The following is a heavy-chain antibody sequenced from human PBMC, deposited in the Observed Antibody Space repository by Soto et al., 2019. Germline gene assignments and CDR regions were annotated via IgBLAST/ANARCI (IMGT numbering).Heavy chain of an antibody. Sequence: SETLSLTCAVYGGSFSGYYWSWIRQPPGKGLEWIGEINHSGSTNYNPSLKSRVTISVDTSKNQFSLKLSSVTAADTAVYYCARSQDIVVVPADNWFDPWGQGTLVTVSS. CDR1: GGSFSGYY. CDR2: INHSGST. V-gene: IGHV4-34*01. J-gene: IGHJ5*02. D-gene: IGHD2-2*01. CDR3: ARSQDIVVVPADNWFDP.